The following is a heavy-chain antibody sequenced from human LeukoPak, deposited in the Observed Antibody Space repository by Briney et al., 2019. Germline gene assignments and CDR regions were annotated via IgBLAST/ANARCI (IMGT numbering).Heavy chain of an antibody. CDR2: FYYSGST. D-gene: IGHD3-10*01. CDR1: DGSISSSSYY. CDR3: ARVLIVENGSGSSSTNVLFDY. Sequence: SETLSLTCTVSDGSISSSSYYWGWIRQPPGKGLEWIGSFYYSGSTYYNPSLKSRVTISVDTSKNQFSLKLSSVTAADTAVYYCARVLIVENGSGSSSTNVLFDYWGQGTLVTVSS. J-gene: IGHJ4*02. V-gene: IGHV4-39*07.